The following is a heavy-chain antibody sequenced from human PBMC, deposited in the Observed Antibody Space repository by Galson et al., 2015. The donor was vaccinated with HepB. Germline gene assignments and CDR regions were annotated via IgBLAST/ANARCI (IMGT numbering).Heavy chain of an antibody. Sequence: SVKVSCKASGGTFSSYAISWVRQAPGQGLEWMGGIIPIFGTANYAQKFQGRVTITADKSTSTAYMELSSLRSEDTAVYYCAREVDYGGNSMIQAFDIWGQGTMVTVSS. CDR3: AREVDYGGNSMIQAFDI. J-gene: IGHJ3*02. CDR1: GGTFSSYA. CDR2: IIPIFGTA. V-gene: IGHV1-69*06. D-gene: IGHD4-23*01.